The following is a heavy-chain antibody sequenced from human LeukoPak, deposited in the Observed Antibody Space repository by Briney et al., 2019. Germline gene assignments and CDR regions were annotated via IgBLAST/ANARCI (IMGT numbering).Heavy chain of an antibody. CDR1: GFTFSSYW. V-gene: IGHV3-7*01. J-gene: IGHJ6*03. Sequence: GGSLRVSCAASGFTFSSYWINWVRQAPGKGLEWVANIKEDGSEEYYVDSVKGRFTISRDNAKNSLYLQMNSLRAEDTAVYYCARDYMNVWGQGTTVTVSS. CDR2: IKEDGSEE. CDR3: ARDYMNV.